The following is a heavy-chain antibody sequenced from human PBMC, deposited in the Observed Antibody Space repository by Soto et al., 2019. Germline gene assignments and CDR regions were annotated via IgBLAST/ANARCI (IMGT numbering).Heavy chain of an antibody. CDR3: ARDNGIAGSFDP. J-gene: IGHJ5*02. D-gene: IGHD6-13*01. Sequence: GGSLRLSCAASGFTFSAYSMNWVRQAPGKGLEWISYISIGSTTIFYADSVKGRFTISRDNAKNSLYLQMNSLRDEDTSVYYCARDNGIAGSFDPWGQGTLVTVSS. CDR2: ISIGSTTI. V-gene: IGHV3-48*02. CDR1: GFTFSAYS.